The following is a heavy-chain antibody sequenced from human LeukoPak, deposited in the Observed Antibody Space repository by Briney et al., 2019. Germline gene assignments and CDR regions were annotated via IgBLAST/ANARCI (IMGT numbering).Heavy chain of an antibody. V-gene: IGHV1-2*02. D-gene: IGHD2-2*02. Sequence: ASVKVFCKASGYTFTTYCMHWVRQAPGQGLEWMGWINPNSGATSYAQRFQGRVTMTRDTSISTAYMELSGLTSDDTAVYYCARNPPYCTSTSCYNDYWGQGTLVTVSS. J-gene: IGHJ4*02. CDR2: INPNSGAT. CDR1: GYTFTTYC. CDR3: ARNPPYCTSTSCYNDY.